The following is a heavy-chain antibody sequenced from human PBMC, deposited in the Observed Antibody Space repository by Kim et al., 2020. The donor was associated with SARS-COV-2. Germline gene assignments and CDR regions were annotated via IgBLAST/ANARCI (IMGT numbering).Heavy chain of an antibody. Sequence: GGSLRLSCAASGFTFSSYAMHWVRQAPGKGLEWVAVISYDGSNKYYADSVKGRFTISRDNSKNTLYLQMNSLRAEDTAVYYCARPYSGSYWGYFDYWGQGTLVTISS. D-gene: IGHD1-26*01. CDR3: ARPYSGSYWGYFDY. CDR2: ISYDGSNK. V-gene: IGHV3-30*04. J-gene: IGHJ4*02. CDR1: GFTFSSYA.